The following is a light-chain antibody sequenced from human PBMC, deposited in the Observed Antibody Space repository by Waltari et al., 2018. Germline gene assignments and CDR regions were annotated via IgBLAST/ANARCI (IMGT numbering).Light chain of an antibody. CDR1: QSVLYSSNNKNY. J-gene: IGKJ2*01. V-gene: IGKV4-1*01. Sequence: DIVMTQSPDSLAASLGERATINCMSSQSVLYSSNNKNYLAWYQQKPGQPPKLLIYWASTRESGVPDRFSGSGSGTDFTLTISSLQAEDVAVYYCQQYYSTLPYTFGQGTKLEIK. CDR2: WAS. CDR3: QQYYSTLPYT.